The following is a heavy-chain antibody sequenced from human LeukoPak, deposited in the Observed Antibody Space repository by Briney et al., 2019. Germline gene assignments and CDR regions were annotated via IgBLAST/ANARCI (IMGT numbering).Heavy chain of an antibody. CDR3: ARGTIAAADIDY. Sequence: GGSLRLSCAASGFTFSSYSMNWVRQAPGKGLEWVSAITSGSTYIYYADSVKGRFTISRDNAKNSLYLQMNSLRAEDTAVYYCARGTIAAADIDYWGQGTLVAVSS. V-gene: IGHV3-21*06. CDR1: GFTFSSYS. D-gene: IGHD6-13*01. J-gene: IGHJ4*02. CDR2: ITSGSTYI.